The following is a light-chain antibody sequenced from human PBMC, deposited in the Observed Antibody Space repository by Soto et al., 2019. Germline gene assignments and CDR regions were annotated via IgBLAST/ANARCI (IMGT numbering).Light chain of an antibody. J-gene: IGLJ3*02. CDR2: EGS. V-gene: IGLV2-23*01. Sequence: QSALTQPASVYGSPGQSITISCTGTSSDVGSYNLVSWYQQHPGKAPKLMIYEGSKRPSGVSNRFSGSKSGNTASLTISGLQAEDEADYYCSSYAGSGTWVFGGGTKLTVL. CDR3: SSYAGSGTWV. CDR1: SSDVGSYNL.